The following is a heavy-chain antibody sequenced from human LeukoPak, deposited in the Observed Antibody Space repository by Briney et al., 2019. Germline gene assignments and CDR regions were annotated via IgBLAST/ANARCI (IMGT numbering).Heavy chain of an antibody. CDR1: EFTFSSYW. D-gene: IGHD4-17*01. CDR2: IKQDGGEK. V-gene: IGHV3-7*01. CDR3: ARVGARQILEY. Sequence: GGSLRLSCAASEFTFSSYWMSWVRQAPGKGLEWVANIKQDGGEKYYLDSVKGRFTVSRDNAKNSLYLQMNSRRAEDTAVYYCARVGARQILEYWGQGTLVTVSS. J-gene: IGHJ4*02.